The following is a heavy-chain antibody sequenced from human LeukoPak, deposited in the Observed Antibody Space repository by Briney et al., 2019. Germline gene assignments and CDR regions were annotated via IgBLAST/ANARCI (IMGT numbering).Heavy chain of an antibody. CDR3: ARHGWVDY. D-gene: IGHD6-19*01. V-gene: IGHV3-21*01. CDR2: IGSSHYM. J-gene: IGHJ4*02. Sequence: PGGSLRLSCAASGFTFNSYSMNWVRQAPGKGLEWVSSIGSSHYMYHADSVKGRFTISRDNANNSLYLQMNSLRAEDTAVYYCARHGWVDYWGKGTLVSSSS. CDR1: GFTFNSYS.